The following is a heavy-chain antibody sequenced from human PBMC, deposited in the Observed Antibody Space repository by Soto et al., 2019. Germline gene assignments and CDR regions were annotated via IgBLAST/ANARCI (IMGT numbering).Heavy chain of an antibody. V-gene: IGHV4-34*01. CDR3: ARGIQDYYYYGMDV. CDR1: GGSFSGYY. J-gene: IGHJ6*02. CDR2: INHSGST. Sequence: SETLSLTCAVYGGSFSGYYWSWIRQPPGKGLEWIGEINHSGSTNYNPSLKSRVTISVDTSKNQFSLKLSSVTAADTAVYYCARGIQDYYYYGMDVWGQGTTVT.